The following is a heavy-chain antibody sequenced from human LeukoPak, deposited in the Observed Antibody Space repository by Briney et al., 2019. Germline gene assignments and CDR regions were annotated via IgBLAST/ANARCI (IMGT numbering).Heavy chain of an antibody. CDR1: GYTFTSYG. V-gene: IGHV1-18*01. Sequence: ASVKVSCKASGYTFTSYGISWVRQAPGQGLEWMGWISAYNGNTNDAQKRQGRVTMTTDKSTSTAYMELRSLRADDTAVYYCARTSPYMDVWGKGTTVTVSS. CDR3: ARTSPYMDV. J-gene: IGHJ6*03. CDR2: ISAYNGNT.